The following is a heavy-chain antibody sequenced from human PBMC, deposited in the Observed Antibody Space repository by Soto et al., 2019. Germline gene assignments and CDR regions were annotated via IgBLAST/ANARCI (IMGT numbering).Heavy chain of an antibody. V-gene: IGHV4-4*07. CDR1: GGSISSYY. CDR2: IYTSGST. J-gene: IGHJ6*04. Sequence: QVQLQESGPGLVKPSETLSLTCTVSGGSISSYYWSWIRQPPGKGLEWIGRIYTSGSTNNNPSLKTRVTMSVDTSKHQFSLQRISVRGADTALYYCARNGGGVLLVYAKDYYYYHMDVWGKGTTVTVCS. D-gene: IGHD2-8*01. CDR3: ARNGGGVLLVYAKDYYYYHMDV.